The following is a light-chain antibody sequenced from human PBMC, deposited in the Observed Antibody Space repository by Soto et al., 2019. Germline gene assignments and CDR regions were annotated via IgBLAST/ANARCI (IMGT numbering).Light chain of an antibody. CDR1: SGSIASNY. J-gene: IGLJ2*01. Sequence: NFMLTQPHSVSESPGKTVTISCTRSSGSIASNYVQWYQQRPGSAPTTVIYEDNQRPSGVPDRFSGSIDSSSSSASRTISGLKTEDEADYYCQSYDSSNHVVFGGGTKLTVL. V-gene: IGLV6-57*04. CDR2: EDN. CDR3: QSYDSSNHVV.